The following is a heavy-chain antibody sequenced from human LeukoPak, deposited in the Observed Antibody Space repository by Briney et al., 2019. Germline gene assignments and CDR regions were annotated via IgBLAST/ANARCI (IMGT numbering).Heavy chain of an antibody. CDR2: FYSGGNT. D-gene: IGHD4-17*01. J-gene: IGHJ4*02. CDR1: GFTVSNNY. V-gene: IGHV3-66*01. Sequence: GGSLRLSCVVSGFTVSNNYMSWVRQAPGKGLEWVSAFYSGGNTYYAGSVKGRFIISRDNAKNSLYLQMNSLRAEDTAVYYCARSTTVTTGRDYWGQGTLVTVSS. CDR3: ARSTTVTTGRDY.